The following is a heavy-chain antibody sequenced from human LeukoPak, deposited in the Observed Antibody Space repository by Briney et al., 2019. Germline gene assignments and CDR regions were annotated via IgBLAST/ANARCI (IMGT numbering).Heavy chain of an antibody. CDR3: AKRGVVIRVILVGFHKEAYYFDS. Sequence: GGSLRLSCGVSGITLSNYGMSWVRQAPGKGLEWVAGLSGSAGGSNYADSVKGRFTISRDNPKNTLYLQMNSLRAEDTAVYFCAKRGVVIRVILVGFHKEAYYFDSWGQGALVTVSS. CDR1: GITLSNYG. CDR2: LSGSAGGS. D-gene: IGHD3-22*01. J-gene: IGHJ4*02. V-gene: IGHV3-23*01.